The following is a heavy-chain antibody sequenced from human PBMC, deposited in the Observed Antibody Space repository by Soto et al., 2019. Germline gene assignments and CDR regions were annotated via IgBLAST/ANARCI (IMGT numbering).Heavy chain of an antibody. CDR1: GGYISSSIYY. J-gene: IGHJ1*01. V-gene: IGHV4-39*07. Sequence: PSQTLSLTCTVSGGYISSSIYYWGWISKPPGKGLEWIGSIYYSGSTYYNPSLKSRVTISRDNSNNTLYLQMSSLRAEDTAVYYCAKCGYDSSGRLLRYFQHWGQGTLVTVSS. CDR2: IYYSGST. CDR3: AKCGYDSSGRLLRYFQH. D-gene: IGHD3-22*01.